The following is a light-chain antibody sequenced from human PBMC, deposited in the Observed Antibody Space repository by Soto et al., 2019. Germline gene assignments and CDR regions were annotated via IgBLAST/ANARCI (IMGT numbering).Light chain of an antibody. CDR2: DAS. J-gene: IGKJ4*01. Sequence: DIQMYHSPSTLSASVGDRVTITCRARQSISTWLAWYQQKPGKAPKLLIYDASSLQSGVPSRFSGSGSGTEFTLTISCLQPDDVATYYCHQANSFPLTFGGGTIV. CDR3: HQANSFPLT. V-gene: IGKV1-5*01. CDR1: QSISTW.